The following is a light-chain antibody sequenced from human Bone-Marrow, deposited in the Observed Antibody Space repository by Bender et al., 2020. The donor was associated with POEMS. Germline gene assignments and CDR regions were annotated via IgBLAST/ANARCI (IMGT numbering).Light chain of an antibody. J-gene: IGLJ2*01. CDR1: SSDVGGFQY. V-gene: IGLV2-11*01. Sequence: QSALTQPRSVSGSPGQSVTISCTGTSSDVGGFQYVSWYQQHPGKAPKVMIDAVSRRPSGVPDRFSGFKSGNTASLTISGLQAEDEADYYCSSYPSDSTLVVFGGGTKLTVL. CDR3: SSYPSDSTLVV. CDR2: AVS.